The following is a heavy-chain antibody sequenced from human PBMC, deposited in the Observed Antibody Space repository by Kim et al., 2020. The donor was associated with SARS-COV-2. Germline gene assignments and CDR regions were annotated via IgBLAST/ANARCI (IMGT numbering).Heavy chain of an antibody. CDR1: GFTFSSYS. Sequence: GGSLRLSCAASGFTFSSYSMNWVRQAPGKGLEWVSSISSSSSYIYYADSVKGRFTISRDNAKNSLYLQMNSLRAGDTAVYYCARDGYCSGGSCYNWFDPWGQGTLVTVSS. V-gene: IGHV3-21*01. J-gene: IGHJ5*02. D-gene: IGHD2-15*01. CDR2: ISSSSSYI. CDR3: ARDGYCSGGSCYNWFDP.